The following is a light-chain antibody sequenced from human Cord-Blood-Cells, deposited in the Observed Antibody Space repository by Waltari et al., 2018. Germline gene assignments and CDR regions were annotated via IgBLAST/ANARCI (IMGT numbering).Light chain of an antibody. CDR2: WAS. V-gene: IGKV4-1*01. CDR1: QSVLYSSNNNTY. J-gene: IGKJ1*01. CDR3: QQYYSTPWT. Sequence: DIVMTQSPDSLAVSLGERATSHCKSSQSVLYSSNNNTYFAWSQQKPGRPPKRLLYWASTRESGVPDRFSGSGSGTDFTLTISSLQAEDVAVYYCQQYYSTPWTFGQGTKVEIK.